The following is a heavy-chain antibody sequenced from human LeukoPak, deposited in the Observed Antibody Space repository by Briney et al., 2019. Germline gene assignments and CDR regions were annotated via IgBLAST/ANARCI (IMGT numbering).Heavy chain of an antibody. CDR1: GYTFTSYG. CDR3: ARDSKVYYDSSGYHDY. D-gene: IGHD3-22*01. Sequence: ASVRVSCEASGYTFTSYGISCVRQAPGQGLEWMGWISAYNGNTIYAQKLQGRVTMTTDTSTSTAYMVLRSLRSDDTAVYYCARDSKVYYDSSGYHDYWGQGTLVTVSS. V-gene: IGHV1-18*01. J-gene: IGHJ4*02. CDR2: ISAYNGNT.